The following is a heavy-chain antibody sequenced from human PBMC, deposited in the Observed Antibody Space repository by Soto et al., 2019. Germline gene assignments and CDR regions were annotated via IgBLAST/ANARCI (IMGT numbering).Heavy chain of an antibody. CDR3: AFGNLSYYFDF. V-gene: IGHV3-33*01. CDR2: IWYDGSDK. J-gene: IGHJ4*02. CDR1: GFTFSGFG. Sequence: GGSLRLSCAASGFTFSGFGMHWVRQAPDKGLEWVAIIWYDGSDKYYADSVKGRFTISRDNSKNTLYLQMNSLRAEDTAVYHCAFGNLSYYFDFWGQGTPVTVSS. D-gene: IGHD3-16*01.